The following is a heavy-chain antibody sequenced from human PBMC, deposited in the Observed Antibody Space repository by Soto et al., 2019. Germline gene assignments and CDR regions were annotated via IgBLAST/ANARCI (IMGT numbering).Heavy chain of an antibody. J-gene: IGHJ4*02. CDR2: ISAYNGNT. CDR3: ARERGYCTNGVCPAPLDY. CDR1: GYTFTSYG. Sequence: AAVKVSCKASGYTFTSYGISWVRQAPGQGXEWMGWISAYNGNTNYAQKLQGRVTMTTDTSTSTAYMELRSLRSDDTAVYYCARERGYCTNGVCPAPLDYWGQGTLVTVSS. D-gene: IGHD2-8*01. V-gene: IGHV1-18*01.